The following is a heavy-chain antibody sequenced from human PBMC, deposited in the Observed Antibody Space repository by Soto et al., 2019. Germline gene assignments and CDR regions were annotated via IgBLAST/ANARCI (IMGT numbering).Heavy chain of an antibody. CDR3: ARGHSGYDKDYYYYGMDV. D-gene: IGHD5-12*01. J-gene: IGHJ6*02. CDR1: GGTFSSYA. Sequence: GASVKVSCKASGGTFSSYAISWVRQAPGQGLEWMGGIIPIFGTANYAQKFQGRVTITADESTSTAYMELSSLRSEDTAVYYCARGHSGYDKDYYYYGMDVWGQGTTVTVSS. CDR2: IIPIFGTA. V-gene: IGHV1-69*13.